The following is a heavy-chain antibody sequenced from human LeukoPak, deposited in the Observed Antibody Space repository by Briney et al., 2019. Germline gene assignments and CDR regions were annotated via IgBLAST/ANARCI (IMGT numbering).Heavy chain of an antibody. CDR2: IKQDGSEK. Sequence: GGSLRLSCAASGFTFSNYWMSWVRQAPGKGLERVANIKQDGSEKYYVDSVKGRFAIPRDNAKNSLYLQVNSLRAEDTAVYYCARDLDGGDYWGQGTLVTVSS. V-gene: IGHV3-7*01. J-gene: IGHJ4*02. D-gene: IGHD2-15*01. CDR1: GFTFSNYW. CDR3: ARDLDGGDY.